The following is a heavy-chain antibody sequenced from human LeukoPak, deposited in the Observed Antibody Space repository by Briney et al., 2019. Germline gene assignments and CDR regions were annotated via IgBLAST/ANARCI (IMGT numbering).Heavy chain of an antibody. D-gene: IGHD6-13*01. CDR1: GLTFRTSA. J-gene: IGHJ4*02. CDR2: TVLGSGDT. V-gene: IGHV1-58*02. CDR3: AAGFSNHGYIY. Sequence: GTSVKVSCKASGLTFRTSAMQWVRQTRGQGLEWIGWTVLGSGDTNYAQSLKERVTITRDMSTSTAYMELSSLRSEDTAMYYCAAGFSNHGYIYWGQGTLVTVPS.